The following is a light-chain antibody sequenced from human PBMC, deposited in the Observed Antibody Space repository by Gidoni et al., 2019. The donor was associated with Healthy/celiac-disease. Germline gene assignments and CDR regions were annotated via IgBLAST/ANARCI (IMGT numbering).Light chain of an antibody. CDR2: GNS. CDR3: QSYDSSLSWV. V-gene: IGLV1-40*01. J-gene: IGLJ3*02. CDR1: SSNIGAGYD. Sequence: QSVLPQPPSVSGAPGRRVTISCTGSSSNIGAGYDVHWYQQLPGTAPKLLIYGNSNRPSGVPDRFSGSKSGTSASLAITGLQAEDEADYYCQSYDSSLSWVFGGGTKLXVX.